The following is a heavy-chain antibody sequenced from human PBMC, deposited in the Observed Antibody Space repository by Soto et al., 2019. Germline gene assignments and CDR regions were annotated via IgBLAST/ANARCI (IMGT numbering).Heavy chain of an antibody. CDR2: INQDGSEK. CDR3: SGGVGDAF. CDR1: ESTVSRDW. D-gene: IGHD1-26*01. V-gene: IGHV3-7*04. J-gene: IGHJ4*02. Sequence: EVHLVESGGGLVQTGGSLRLSCAIFESTVSRDWMNWVRQAPGKGLEWVAHINQDGSEKYYVDSVKGRFTISRDNAKKPWYLQMNSLRPADTAMYYCSGGVGDAFWGQGTLVTVSS.